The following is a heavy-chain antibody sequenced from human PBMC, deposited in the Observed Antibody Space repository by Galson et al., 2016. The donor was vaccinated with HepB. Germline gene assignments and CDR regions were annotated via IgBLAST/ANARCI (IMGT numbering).Heavy chain of an antibody. V-gene: IGHV2-5*02. CDR2: IYWDDAK. CDR3: AHGSGWLLDH. Sequence: VKPTQTLTLTCTFSGFSLSSAAVGVGWVRQAPGEAPEWLAFIYWDDAKYFSPSLSSRLTITKDTSKNPVVLTMTNMDPVDTGTYYCAHGSGWLLDHWGQGTLVTVAA. CDR1: GFSLSSAAVG. D-gene: IGHD6-19*01. J-gene: IGHJ5*02.